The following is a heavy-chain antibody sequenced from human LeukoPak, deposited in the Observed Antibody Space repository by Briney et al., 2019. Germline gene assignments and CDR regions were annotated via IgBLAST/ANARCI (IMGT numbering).Heavy chain of an antibody. CDR2: ISAYNGNT. Sequence: GASVTVSCKTSGYTFTSYGINWVRQAPGQGLEWMGWISAYNGNTNYAQKLQGRVTMTTDTSTSTAYMELRSLRSDDTAVYYCAREGSGSGSYLGHFDYWGQGTLVTVSS. J-gene: IGHJ4*02. CDR3: AREGSGSGSYLGHFDY. D-gene: IGHD1-26*01. V-gene: IGHV1-18*01. CDR1: GYTFTSYG.